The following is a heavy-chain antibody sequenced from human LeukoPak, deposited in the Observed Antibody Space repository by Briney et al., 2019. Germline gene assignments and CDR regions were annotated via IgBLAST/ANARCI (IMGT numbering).Heavy chain of an antibody. J-gene: IGHJ6*03. CDR2: IYSGGST. CDR1: GFTVSSNY. Sequence: GGSLRLSCAASGFTVSSNYMSWVRQAPGKGLEWVSVIYSGGSTYYADSVKGRFTISRDNSKNTLYLQMNSLRAEDTAVYYCARGVMVRGVSYYMDVWGKGTTVTISS. CDR3: ARGVMVRGVSYYMDV. D-gene: IGHD3-10*01. V-gene: IGHV3-53*01.